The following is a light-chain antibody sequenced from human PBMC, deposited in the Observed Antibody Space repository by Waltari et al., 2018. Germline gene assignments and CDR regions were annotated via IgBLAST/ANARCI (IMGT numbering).Light chain of an antibody. V-gene: IGKV1-39*01. CDR2: FAS. J-gene: IGKJ1*01. CDR3: QQASRGPLT. Sequence: DIQMTQDPSSLSVSIGDRVTITCRVSQSTGRYLSWYQQKSGRAPKLLISFASSLESGVPPRFSGTGSGTDFTLTINSLQPEDIGTYYCQQASRGPLTFGQGT. CDR1: QSTGRY.